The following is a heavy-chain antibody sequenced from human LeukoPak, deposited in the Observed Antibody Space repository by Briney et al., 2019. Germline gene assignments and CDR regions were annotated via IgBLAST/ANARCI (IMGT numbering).Heavy chain of an antibody. J-gene: IGHJ3*02. V-gene: IGHV5-51*01. D-gene: IGHD3-22*01. Sequence: GESLKISCKGSGYSFTSYWIGWVRQVPGKGLECMGIIYPGDSDTRYSPSFQGQVTISADKSISTAYLQWSSLKASDTAMYYCARRPYYYDSSGYPNDAFDIWGQGTMVTVSS. CDR3: ARRPYYYDSSGYPNDAFDI. CDR2: IYPGDSDT. CDR1: GYSFTSYW.